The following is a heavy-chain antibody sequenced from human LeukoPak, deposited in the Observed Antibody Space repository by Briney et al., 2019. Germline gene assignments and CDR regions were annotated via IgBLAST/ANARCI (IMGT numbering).Heavy chain of an antibody. CDR1: GFTFSSYW. CDR2: INSDGSST. D-gene: IGHD3-3*01. J-gene: IGHJ4*02. CDR3: AREGGYYIEFDY. V-gene: IGHV3-74*01. Sequence: GGSLRLSCAASGFTFSSYWMHWVRQAPGKGLVWVSRINSDGSSTSYADSVKGRFTISRDNAKNTLYLQMNSLRAEDTAVYYCAREGGYYIEFDYWGQGTLVTVPS.